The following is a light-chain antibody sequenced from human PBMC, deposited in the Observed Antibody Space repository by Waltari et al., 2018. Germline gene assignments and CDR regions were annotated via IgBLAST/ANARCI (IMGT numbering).Light chain of an antibody. J-gene: IGKJ3*01. CDR3: QQYNSYSPLT. CDR2: KAS. V-gene: IGKV1-5*03. Sequence: DIQMTQSPSTLSASVGDRVTITCRASQSISSWLAWYHQKPGKAPKLLIYKASYLESGVPSRFSGSGSGTEFTLTISSLQSDDFASYYCQQYNSYSPLTFGPGTKVDIK. CDR1: QSISSW.